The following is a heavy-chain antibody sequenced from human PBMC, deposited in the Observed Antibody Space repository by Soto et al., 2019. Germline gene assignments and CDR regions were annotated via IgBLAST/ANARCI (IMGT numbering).Heavy chain of an antibody. CDR2: TNSDGTDS. J-gene: IGHJ4*02. CDR3: AKSLYYYDSSPLDH. D-gene: IGHD3-22*01. CDR1: GFDFEDYA. Sequence: GGSLRLSCAAAGFDFEDYAMHWVRQVPGKGLEWVSLTNSDGTDSYYMDSVKGRFTISRDNAKSTLYLQMDRLRPEDTALYFCAKSLYYYDSSPLDHWGQGTLVTVSP. V-gene: IGHV3-43D*04.